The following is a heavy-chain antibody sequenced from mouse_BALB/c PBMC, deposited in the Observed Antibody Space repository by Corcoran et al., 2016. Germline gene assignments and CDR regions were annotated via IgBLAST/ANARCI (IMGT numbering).Heavy chain of an antibody. CDR2: IDPANGNT. Sequence: EVQLQQSGAELVKPGASVKLSCTASGFNIKDTYMHWVKQRTEQGLEWIGRIDPANGNTKYDPKFQGKATITADTSSNTAYLQLRSQTSEDTAVYYCARWDWYFDVWGAGTTVTVSS. CDR1: GFNIKDTY. CDR3: ARWDWYFDV. J-gene: IGHJ1*01. V-gene: IGHV14-3*02.